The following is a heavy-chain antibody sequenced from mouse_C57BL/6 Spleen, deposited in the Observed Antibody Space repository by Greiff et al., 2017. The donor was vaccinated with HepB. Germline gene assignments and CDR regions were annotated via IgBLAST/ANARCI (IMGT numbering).Heavy chain of an antibody. CDR1: GFNIKDYY. Sequence: EVQLQQSGAELVRPGASVKLSCTASGFNIKDYYMHWVKQRPEQGLEWIGRIDPEDGDTEYAPKFQGKATMTADISSNTAYLQLSSLTSEDTAVYYCTSDGYYAMDYWGQGTSVTVSS. V-gene: IGHV14-1*01. CDR2: IDPEDGDT. J-gene: IGHJ4*01. CDR3: TSDGYYAMDY. D-gene: IGHD2-3*01.